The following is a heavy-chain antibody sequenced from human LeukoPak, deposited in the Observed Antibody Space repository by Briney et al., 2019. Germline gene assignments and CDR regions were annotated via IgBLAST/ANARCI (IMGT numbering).Heavy chain of an antibody. V-gene: IGHV3-23*01. CDR2: ISPSDGNT. CDR1: GFTFSIYA. CDR3: AKDSSVPYGITE. J-gene: IGHJ4*02. Sequence: GGSLILSCAASGFTFSIYAMSWVRQAPGKGLEWVSAISPSDGNTFYADSVKGRFTISRDNSMNTLSLHMNSLRAEDTALYYCAKDSSVPYGITEWGQGTLVTVSS. D-gene: IGHD4-17*01.